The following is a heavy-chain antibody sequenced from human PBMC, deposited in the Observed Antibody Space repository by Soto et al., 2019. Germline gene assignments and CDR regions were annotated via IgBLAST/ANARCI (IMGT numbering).Heavy chain of an antibody. V-gene: IGHV3-21*01. CDR3: ARFGYTTEAH. CDR1: GFTFSSYT. Sequence: EVQLVESGGGLVKPGGSLRLSCAASGFTFSSYTMNGVRQAPGKGLEWVSSISSSSSYIYYADSVKGRFTISRDNAKNSLYLQMNSLRAEDTAVYYCARFGYTTEAHWGQGTLVTVSS. D-gene: IGHD5-12*01. J-gene: IGHJ4*02. CDR2: ISSSSSYI.